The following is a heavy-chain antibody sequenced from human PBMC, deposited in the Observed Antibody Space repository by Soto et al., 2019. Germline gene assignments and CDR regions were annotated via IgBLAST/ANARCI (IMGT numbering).Heavy chain of an antibody. V-gene: IGHV3-23*01. CDR2: ISGSGGST. CDR3: AKDQGSSWYEIDY. J-gene: IGHJ4*02. D-gene: IGHD6-13*01. CDR1: GFTVSNAW. Sequence: AGGALRLSCAASGFTVSNAWRSWVRPAPGKGLEWVSTISGSGGSTYYADSVKGRFTISRDNSKNTLYLQMNSLRAEDTAVYYCAKDQGSSWYEIDYWGQGTLVTVSS.